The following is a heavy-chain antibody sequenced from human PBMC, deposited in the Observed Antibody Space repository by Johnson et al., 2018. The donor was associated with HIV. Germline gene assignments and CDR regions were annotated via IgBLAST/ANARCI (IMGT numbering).Heavy chain of an antibody. J-gene: IGHJ3*02. CDR1: GFTFSSYG. D-gene: IGHD5-24*01. V-gene: IGHV3-30*02. Sequence: QVQLVESGGGVVQPGGSLRLSCAASGFTFSSYGMHWVRQAPGKGLEWVAFIRYDGSNKYYADSVKGRFTIYRDNSKNTLSLQMDSLRPEDTAVYYCAREGRCYNYLGAFDIWGQGTMVTVSS. CDR2: IRYDGSNK. CDR3: AREGRCYNYLGAFDI.